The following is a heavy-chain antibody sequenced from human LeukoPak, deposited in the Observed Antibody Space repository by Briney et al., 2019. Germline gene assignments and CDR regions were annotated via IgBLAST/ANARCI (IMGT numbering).Heavy chain of an antibody. CDR3: ARVPVGATFYYGMDV. J-gene: IGHJ6*02. D-gene: IGHD1-26*01. Sequence: SETLSLTCIVSGGSINNYYWSWIRQPPGKGLEWIGYIYYSGSTNYNPSLKSRVTISVDTSKNKFSLKLSSVTAADTAVYYCARVPVGATFYYGMDVWGQGTTVTVSS. CDR1: GGSINNYY. CDR2: IYYSGST. V-gene: IGHV4-59*01.